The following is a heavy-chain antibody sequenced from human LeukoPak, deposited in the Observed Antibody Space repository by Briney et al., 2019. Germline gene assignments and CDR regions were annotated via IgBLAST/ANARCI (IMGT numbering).Heavy chain of an antibody. CDR3: ARYSGWSHDALDI. V-gene: IGHV5-51*01. CDR1: GYSFTSYW. J-gene: IGHJ3*02. Sequence: GESLKIPCKGSGYSFTSYWIGWVRQMPGKGLEWMGIICPGDSDTRYSPSFQGQVTISADKSISTAYLQWSSLKASDTAMYYCARYSGWSHDALDIWGQGTMVTVSS. CDR2: ICPGDSDT. D-gene: IGHD6-19*01.